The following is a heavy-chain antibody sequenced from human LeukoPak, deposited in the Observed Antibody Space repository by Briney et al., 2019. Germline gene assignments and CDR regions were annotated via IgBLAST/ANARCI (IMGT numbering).Heavy chain of an antibody. CDR2: INPNSGDS. CDR3: AREIGGILVFDY. CDR1: GYKFTCYY. V-gene: IGHV1-2*02. Sequence: ASVNVSCKASGYKFTCYYMHWVRQAPGQGLEWMGWINPNSGDSHHAQKFQGRVTMTRDTSISTAYMELSRLRSDDTAVYYCAREIGGILVFDYWGQGTLVTVSS. D-gene: IGHD5-18*01. J-gene: IGHJ4*02.